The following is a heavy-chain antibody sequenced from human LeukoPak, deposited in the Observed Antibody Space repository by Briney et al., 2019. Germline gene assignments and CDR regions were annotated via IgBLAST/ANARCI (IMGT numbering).Heavy chain of an antibody. CDR2: INSDGSST. CDR3: TGLAVSDKGYFDY. Sequence: GGSLRLSCAASGFTFSSYWMHWVRQAPGKGLVWVSHINSDGSSTTYADSVKGRFTISRDNAKNTLYLQMNSLRAEDTAVYYCTGLAVSDKGYFDYWGQGTLVTVSS. CDR1: GFTFSSYW. V-gene: IGHV3-74*01. J-gene: IGHJ4*02. D-gene: IGHD6-19*01.